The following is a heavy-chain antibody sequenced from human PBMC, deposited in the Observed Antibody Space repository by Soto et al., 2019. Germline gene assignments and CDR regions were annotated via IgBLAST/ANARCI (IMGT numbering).Heavy chain of an antibody. D-gene: IGHD2-2*01. CDR1: GFTFRSYA. CDR3: AKDESYCSSTSCKLHLYYFDY. Sequence: PGGSLRLSCAASGFTFRSYAMSWVRQAPGKGLEWVSAISGSGGSTYYADYVKGRFTISRDNSKNTLYLQMNSLRAEDTAVYYCAKDESYCSSTSCKLHLYYFDYWGQGTLVTVSS. CDR2: ISGSGGST. V-gene: IGHV3-23*01. J-gene: IGHJ4*02.